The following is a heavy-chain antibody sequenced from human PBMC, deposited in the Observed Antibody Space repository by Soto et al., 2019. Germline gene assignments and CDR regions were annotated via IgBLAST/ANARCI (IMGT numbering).Heavy chain of an antibody. CDR1: GFTFSSYG. CDR2: ITYAGDRA. V-gene: IGHV3-23*01. Sequence: GGSLRLSCAASGFTFSSYGMHWVRQAPGKGLEWVASITYAGDRAYYADSVKGRFTVSRDNSKNTLYLQMNSLRAEDTAVYYCAKYYMVTRSPFDYWGQGTLVTVSS. J-gene: IGHJ4*02. CDR3: AKYYMVTRSPFDY. D-gene: IGHD5-18*01.